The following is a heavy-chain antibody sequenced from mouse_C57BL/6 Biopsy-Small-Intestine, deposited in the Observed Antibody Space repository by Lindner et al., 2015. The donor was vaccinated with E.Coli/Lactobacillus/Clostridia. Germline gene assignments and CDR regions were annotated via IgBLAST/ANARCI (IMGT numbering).Heavy chain of an antibody. CDR1: GFTFSDYG. J-gene: IGHJ2*01. D-gene: IGHD1-1*01. CDR3: ARTYGRNYFDY. V-gene: IGHV5-17*01. CDR2: ISSGSSTI. Sequence: VQLQESGGGLVKPGGSLKLSCAASGFTFSDYGMHWVRQAPEKGLEWVAYISSGSSTIYYADTVKGRFTISRDNAKNTLFLQMTSLRSEDTAMYYCARTYGRNYFDYWGQGTTLTVSS.